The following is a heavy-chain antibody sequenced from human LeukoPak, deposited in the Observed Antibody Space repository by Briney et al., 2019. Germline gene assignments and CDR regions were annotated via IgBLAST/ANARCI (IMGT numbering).Heavy chain of an antibody. J-gene: IGHJ3*02. CDR3: ARDQAIVVVGNAFDI. CDR1: GFPFSNYW. V-gene: IGHV3-30-3*01. D-gene: IGHD2-15*01. CDR2: ISYDGSNK. Sequence: GGSLRLSCAASGFPFSNYWMTWVRQAPGKGLEWVAVISYDGSNKYYADSVKGRFTISRDNSKNTLYLQMNSLRAEDTAVYYCARDQAIVVVGNAFDIWGQGTMVTVSS.